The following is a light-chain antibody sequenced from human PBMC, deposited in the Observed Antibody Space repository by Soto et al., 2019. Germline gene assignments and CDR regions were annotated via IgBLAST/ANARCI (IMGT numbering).Light chain of an antibody. V-gene: IGKV1D-12*01. Sequence: DIQMTQSPSSVSASVGDRVTITCRASQGISDWLAWYQQKPGRAPKLLIYTTSTLQTGVTSRFSGSGSGTDFTLTISSLQPEDFATYYCQQSNSFPLVTFGQGTRLEIK. CDR1: QGISDW. CDR2: TTS. CDR3: QQSNSFPLVT. J-gene: IGKJ5*01.